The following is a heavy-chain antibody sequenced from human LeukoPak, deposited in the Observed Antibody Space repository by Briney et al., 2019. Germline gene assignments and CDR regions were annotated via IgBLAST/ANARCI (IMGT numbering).Heavy chain of an antibody. CDR1: GGSFSGYY. CDR3: ARGRRGGIAARIFDY. V-gene: IGHV4-34*01. D-gene: IGHD6-6*01. CDR2: INHSGST. Sequence: PSETLSLTCAVCGGSFSGYYWSWIRQRPGKGLEWIGEINHSGSTNYNPSLKSRVTISVDTSKNQFSLKLSSVTAADTAVYYCARGRRGGIAARIFDYWGQGTLVTVSS. J-gene: IGHJ4*02.